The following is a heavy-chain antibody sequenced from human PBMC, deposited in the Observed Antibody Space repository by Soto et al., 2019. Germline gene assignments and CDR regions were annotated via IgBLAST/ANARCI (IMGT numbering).Heavy chain of an antibody. CDR1: GGTFSSYA. CDR2: IIPIFGTA. D-gene: IGHD5-12*01. Sequence: ASVKVSCKASGGTFSSYAISWVRQAPGQGLEWMGGIIPIFGTANYAQKFQGRVTITADESTSTAYMELSSLRSEDTAVYYCATGSGYSGYDYYYYMDVWGKGTTVTVSS. CDR3: ATGSGYSGYDYYYYMDV. J-gene: IGHJ6*03. V-gene: IGHV1-69*13.